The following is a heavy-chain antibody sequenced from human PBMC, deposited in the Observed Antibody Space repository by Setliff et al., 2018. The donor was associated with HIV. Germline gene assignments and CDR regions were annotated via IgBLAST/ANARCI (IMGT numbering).Heavy chain of an antibody. CDR3: ARSVPRYCSGGSCYPPLFGY. Sequence: SETLSLTCTVSGGSISSSSYYWGWIRQPPGKGLEWIGSIYYSGSTYYNPSLKSRVTISVDTSKNQFSLKLSSVTAADTAVYYCARSVPRYCSGGSCYPPLFGYWGQGTLVTVSS. CDR1: GGSISSSSYY. CDR2: IYYSGST. V-gene: IGHV4-39*01. J-gene: IGHJ4*02. D-gene: IGHD2-15*01.